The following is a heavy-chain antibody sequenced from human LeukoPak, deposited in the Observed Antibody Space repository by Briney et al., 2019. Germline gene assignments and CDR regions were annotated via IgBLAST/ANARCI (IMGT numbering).Heavy chain of an antibody. Sequence: ASVKVSYKASGYTFTSYDINWVRQATGQGLEWMGWMNPNSGNTGYAQKFQGRVTITRNTSISTAYMELSSLRSEDTAVYYCARGRRGSSSVSSYYYMDVWGKGTTVTVSS. CDR3: ARGRRGSSSVSSYYYMDV. CDR2: MNPNSGNT. J-gene: IGHJ6*03. D-gene: IGHD6-6*01. V-gene: IGHV1-8*03. CDR1: GYTFTSYD.